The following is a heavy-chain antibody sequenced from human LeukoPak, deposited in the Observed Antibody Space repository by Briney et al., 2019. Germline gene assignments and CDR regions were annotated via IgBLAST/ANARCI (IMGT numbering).Heavy chain of an antibody. Sequence: PSETLSLTCAVYGGSFSGYYWSWIRQPPGKGLEWIGEINHSGSTNYNPSLKSRVTISVDTSKNQFSLKLSSVTAADTAVYYCARHFGGNLDYWGQGTLVTVSS. CDR3: ARHFGGNLDY. CDR1: GGSFSGYY. V-gene: IGHV4-34*01. D-gene: IGHD4-23*01. J-gene: IGHJ4*02. CDR2: INHSGST.